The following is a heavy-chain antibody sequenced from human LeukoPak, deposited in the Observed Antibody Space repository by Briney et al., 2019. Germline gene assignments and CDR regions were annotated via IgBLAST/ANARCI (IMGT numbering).Heavy chain of an antibody. CDR3: ARGWGYCSSTSCYKVGYYYYGMDV. Sequence: NSSETLSLTCAVYGGSFSGYYWSWIRQPPGKGLEWIGEINHSGSTNYNPSLKSRVTISVDTSKNQFSLKLSSVTAADTAVYYCARGWGYCSSTSCYKVGYYYYGMDVWGQGTTVTVSS. CDR2: INHSGST. CDR1: GGSFSGYY. D-gene: IGHD2-2*02. V-gene: IGHV4-34*01. J-gene: IGHJ6*02.